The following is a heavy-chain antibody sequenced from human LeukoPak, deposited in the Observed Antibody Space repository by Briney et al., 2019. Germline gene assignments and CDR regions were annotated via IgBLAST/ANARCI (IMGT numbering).Heavy chain of an antibody. CDR3: ARVGSRGDWFDY. CDR1: GFTVSQNY. D-gene: IGHD1-26*01. J-gene: IGHJ5*01. Sequence: GGSLRLSCAASGFTVSQNYMSWVRQTPGQGLERLFYINGGGSAVRYADSVRDRFTFSRDNAKNSLYLQMNSLRVEDTGIYYCARVGSRGDWFDYWGQGTRVTVSS. CDR2: INGGGSAV. V-gene: IGHV3-11*04.